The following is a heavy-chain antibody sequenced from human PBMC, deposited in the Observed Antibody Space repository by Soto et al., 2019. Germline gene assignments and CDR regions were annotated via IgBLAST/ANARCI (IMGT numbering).Heavy chain of an antibody. V-gene: IGHV3-33*01. CDR2: IWYDGSNN. D-gene: IGHD6-13*01. CDR3: ARDSMGSSWLRGPHY. Sequence: PGGSLRLSCAASGFSFSSFAMHWVRQAPGKGLEWVAVIWYDGSNNDYADIVKGRFPISRDNFKNTAYLQMNSLRAGDTAVYYCARDSMGSSWLRGPHYWGQGTLVTVSS. CDR1: GFSFSSFA. J-gene: IGHJ4*02.